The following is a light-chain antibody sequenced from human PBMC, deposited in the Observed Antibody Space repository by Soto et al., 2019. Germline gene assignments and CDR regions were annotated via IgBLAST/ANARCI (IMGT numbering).Light chain of an antibody. CDR1: QSIGMT. V-gene: IGKV3-15*01. CDR3: QQYNNWLRGT. J-gene: IGKJ2*02. Sequence: EIVMTQSPAALSMSPGESATLSCRASQSIGMTVACYQQKPGQAPRLLMYGPSTRVTGIPARFSGSGSETEFTLTISGLQSEDFAIYYCQQYNNWLRGTFGQGTKLEIK. CDR2: GPS.